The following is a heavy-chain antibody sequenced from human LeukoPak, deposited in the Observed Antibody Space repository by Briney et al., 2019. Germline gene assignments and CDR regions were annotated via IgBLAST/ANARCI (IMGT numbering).Heavy chain of an antibody. CDR1: GFTFSNYG. CDR3: AKETYLSLDY. D-gene: IGHD2/OR15-2a*01. CDR2: ISYDGSNK. J-gene: IGHJ4*02. Sequence: GRSLRLSCEASGFTFSNYGMHWVRQAPGRGLEWVALISYDGSNKYYADSVKGRFTISRDNSENTLYLQMNSLRAEDTAVYYCAKETYLSLDYWGQGTLVTVSS. V-gene: IGHV3-30*18.